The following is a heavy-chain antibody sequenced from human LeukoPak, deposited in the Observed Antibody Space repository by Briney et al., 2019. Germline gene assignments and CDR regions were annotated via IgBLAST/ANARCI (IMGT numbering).Heavy chain of an antibody. V-gene: IGHV4-30-4*01. Sequence: SETLSLTCTVSGGSISSGDYYWSWIRQPPGKGLEWIGYIYYSGSTYYNPSLKSRVTISVDTSKNQFSLKLSSVTAADTAVYYCARVARLGIAAFYYFDYWGQGTLVTVSS. J-gene: IGHJ4*02. CDR1: GGSISSGDYY. D-gene: IGHD6-13*01. CDR2: IYYSGST. CDR3: ARVARLGIAAFYYFDY.